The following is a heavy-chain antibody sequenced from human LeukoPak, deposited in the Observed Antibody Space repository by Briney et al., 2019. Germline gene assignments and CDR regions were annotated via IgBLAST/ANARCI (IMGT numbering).Heavy chain of an antibody. CDR1: GFTFNRHS. CDR2: ISSSSSQI. CDR3: ARDRAGYNWVDY. J-gene: IGHJ4*02. Sequence: GGSLGLSCVGSGFTFNRHSMNWVRQAPGKGLEWISYISSSSSQIYYSDSVKGRFTISRDKAKNSVYLQMNSPRAEETAVYFCARDRAGYNWVDYWGQGTLVSVSS. V-gene: IGHV3-21*05. D-gene: IGHD5-24*01.